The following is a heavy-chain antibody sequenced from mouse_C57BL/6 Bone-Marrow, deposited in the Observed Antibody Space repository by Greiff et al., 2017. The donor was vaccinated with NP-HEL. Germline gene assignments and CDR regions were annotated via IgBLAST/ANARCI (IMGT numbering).Heavy chain of an antibody. CDR3: TRLRDYDRTWFAY. CDR2: IDPETGGT. J-gene: IGHJ3*01. CDR1: GYTFTDYE. Sequence: QVQLQQSGAELVRPGASVTLSCKASGYTFTDYEMHWVKQTPVHGLEWIGAIDPETGGTAYNQKFKGKAILTADKSSSTAYMELRSLTSEDSAVYYCTRLRDYDRTWFAYWGQGTLVTVSA. V-gene: IGHV1-15*01. D-gene: IGHD2-4*01.